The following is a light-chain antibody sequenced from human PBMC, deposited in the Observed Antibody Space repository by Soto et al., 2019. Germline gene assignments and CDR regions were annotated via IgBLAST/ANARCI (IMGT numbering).Light chain of an antibody. J-gene: IGKJ1*01. CDR1: QSVSSN. CDR3: RQYNNWPPWT. V-gene: IGKV3-15*01. Sequence: EIVMTQSPATLSVSPGERATLSCRASQSVSSNLAWYQQKPGQAPRLLIYGASTRATGFPARFSGSGSGTEFTLTISSLQSEDFAVYYCRQYNNWPPWTFGQGTKVDI. CDR2: GAS.